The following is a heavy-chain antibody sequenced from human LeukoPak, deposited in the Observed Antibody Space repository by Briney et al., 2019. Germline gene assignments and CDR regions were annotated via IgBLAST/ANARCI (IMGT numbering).Heavy chain of an antibody. CDR2: ISGSGDST. CDR1: GFTFSSYA. CDR3: ATRLPGNY. Sequence: TGGSLRLSCAASGFTFSSYAMSWVRQAPGKGLEWVSVISGSGDSTYSADSVKGRFTISRDNSKNTLYLQMNSLRAEDTAVYYCATRLPGNYWGQGTLVTVSS. V-gene: IGHV3-23*01. J-gene: IGHJ4*02.